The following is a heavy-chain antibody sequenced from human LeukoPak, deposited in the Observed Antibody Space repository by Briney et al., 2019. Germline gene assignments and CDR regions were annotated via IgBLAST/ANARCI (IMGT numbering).Heavy chain of an antibody. Sequence: SETLSLTCTVSGGSISSYYWSWIRQPPGKGLEWIGYIYYSGSTNYNPSLKSRVTISVDTSKNQFSLKLSSVTAADTAVYYCARVQGRLHYYYYYMDVWGKGTTVTVSS. D-gene: IGHD2-15*01. J-gene: IGHJ6*03. CDR2: IYYSGST. CDR3: ARVQGRLHYYYYYMDV. V-gene: IGHV4-59*01. CDR1: GGSISSYY.